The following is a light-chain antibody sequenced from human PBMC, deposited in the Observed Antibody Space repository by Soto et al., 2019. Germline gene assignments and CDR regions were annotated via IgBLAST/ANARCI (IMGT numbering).Light chain of an antibody. CDR1: SSNIGNNA. CDR3: AAWDDSLNGSYV. V-gene: IGLV1-36*01. J-gene: IGLJ1*01. Sequence: QSVLTQPPSVSEAPRQRVTISCSGSSSNIGNNAVNWYQQLPGKAPKLLIYYDDLLPSGVSDRFSGSKPGTSASLAISGLQSEDEADYYCAAWDDSLNGSYVFGTGTKVTVL. CDR2: YDD.